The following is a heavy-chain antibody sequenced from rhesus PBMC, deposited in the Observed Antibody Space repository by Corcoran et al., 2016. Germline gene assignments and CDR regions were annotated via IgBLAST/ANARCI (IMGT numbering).Heavy chain of an antibody. CDR2: IYGSGGGT. CDR1: GGSISDDYY. V-gene: IGHV4-106*01. D-gene: IGHD3-16*01. CDR3: ARDSTIVVVKF. J-gene: IGHJ4*01. Sequence: QVQLQESGPGLVKPSETLSLTCAVSGGSISDDYYWSWIRPPPGKGLGWIGYIYGSGGGTNYNPSLKNRVTISIDTSKNQFSLKLSSVTAADTAVYYCARDSTIVVVKFWGQGVLVTVSS.